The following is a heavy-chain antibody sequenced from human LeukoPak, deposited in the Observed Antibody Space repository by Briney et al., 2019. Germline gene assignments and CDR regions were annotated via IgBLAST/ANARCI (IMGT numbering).Heavy chain of an antibody. CDR1: GLTFGNAW. CDR2: ILSETSGGTR. V-gene: IGHV3-15*01. D-gene: IGHD3-22*01. Sequence: PGGSLRVSCAASGLTFGNAWMSWVRQAPGKGLEWVARILSETSGGTRDYAAPVRGRLTISRDDSRSTLYLQMNSLKTEDTAQYYCTTYRYSYGSTGYSYFDFWGQGTLVTVSS. J-gene: IGHJ4*02. CDR3: TTYRYSYGSTGYSYFDF.